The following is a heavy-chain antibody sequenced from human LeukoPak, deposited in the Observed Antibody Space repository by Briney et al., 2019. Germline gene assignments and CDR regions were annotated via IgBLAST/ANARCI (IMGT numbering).Heavy chain of an antibody. V-gene: IGHV1-69*04. J-gene: IGHJ2*01. Sequence: SVKVSCKASGGTFSSYAISWVRQAPGQGLEWMGRIIPILGIANYAQKFQGRVTITADKSTSTAYMELSSLRSEDTAVYYCARFQGAYWYFDLWGRGTLVTVSS. CDR2: IIPILGIA. D-gene: IGHD3-16*01. CDR3: ARFQGAYWYFDL. CDR1: GGTFSSYA.